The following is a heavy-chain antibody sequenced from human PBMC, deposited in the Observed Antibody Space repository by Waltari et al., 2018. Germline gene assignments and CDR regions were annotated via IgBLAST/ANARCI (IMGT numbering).Heavy chain of an antibody. Sequence: QVQLQQWGAGLLKPSETLSLTCAVYGGSFSGYYGGWSRQPPGKGLEWIGEINHSGSTNYNPSLKSRVTISVDTSKNQFSLKLSSVTAADTAVYYCARGTTVTPRAYYYYYYYMDVWGKGTTVTVSS. D-gene: IGHD4-17*01. V-gene: IGHV4-34*01. J-gene: IGHJ6*03. CDR2: INHSGST. CDR1: GGSFSGYY. CDR3: ARGTTVTPRAYYYYYYYMDV.